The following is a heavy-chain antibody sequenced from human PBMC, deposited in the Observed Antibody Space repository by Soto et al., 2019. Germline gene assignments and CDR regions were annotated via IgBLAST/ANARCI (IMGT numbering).Heavy chain of an antibody. J-gene: IGHJ4*02. Sequence: EVQLVESGGGLVQPGGSLRLSCAASGFTFSDHYMEWVRQAPGKGLEWVGRIRNKANSYTKEYGASVKDRFTISRDDSKNTLSLQMNSLKTEDTAVYYCASAWFGELKYFDYWGQGTLVTVSS. CDR2: IRNKANSYTK. CDR3: ASAWFGELKYFDY. CDR1: GFTFSDHY. D-gene: IGHD3-10*01. V-gene: IGHV3-72*01.